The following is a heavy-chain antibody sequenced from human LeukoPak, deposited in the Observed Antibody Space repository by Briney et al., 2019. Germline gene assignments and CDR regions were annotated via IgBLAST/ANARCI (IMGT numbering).Heavy chain of an antibody. Sequence: GGSLRLSCAASGYTVSSNYMSWVRPAPGKGLEWVSDIYSGGSTYYAASVKGRFTISRDNSKNTLYLQMNSLTAEDTAVYYCARDQSSGWFYFDYWGQGTLVTVSS. V-gene: IGHV3-53*01. CDR2: IYSGGST. J-gene: IGHJ4*02. CDR3: ARDQSSGWFYFDY. CDR1: GYTVSSNY. D-gene: IGHD6-19*01.